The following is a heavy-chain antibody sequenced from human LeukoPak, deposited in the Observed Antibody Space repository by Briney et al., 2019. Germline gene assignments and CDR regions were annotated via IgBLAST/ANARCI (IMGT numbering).Heavy chain of an antibody. Sequence: RPSETLSLTCSVPGGSISGYYWSWIRQSPGKGLEWIAYIYYSGSTNYNPSLKSRVTISVDTSKNQFSLKLSSVTAADTAMYYCARATDASSGYFWFDPWGQGTLVTVSS. J-gene: IGHJ5*02. CDR2: IYYSGST. CDR1: GGSISGYY. V-gene: IGHV4-59*01. D-gene: IGHD3-22*01. CDR3: ARATDASSGYFWFDP.